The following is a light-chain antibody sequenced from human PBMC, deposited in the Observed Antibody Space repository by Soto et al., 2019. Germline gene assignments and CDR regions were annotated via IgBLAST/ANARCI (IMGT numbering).Light chain of an antibody. V-gene: IGKV1-5*03. CDR2: KAS. CDR3: QPYNSYSRT. CDR1: QSIDSW. J-gene: IGKJ1*01. Sequence: DIQMPQSPSTLSASVGARVTITCRASQSIDSWLAWYQHKPGKAPKLLIFKASTLETGVPSRFSGSGSETEFTLTISSLQPDDSATYYCQPYNSYSRTFGQGTKVDIK.